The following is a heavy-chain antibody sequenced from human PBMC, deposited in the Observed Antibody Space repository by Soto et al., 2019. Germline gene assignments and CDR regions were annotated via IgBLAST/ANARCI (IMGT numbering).Heavy chain of an antibody. D-gene: IGHD2-15*01. CDR1: GYTFTSYD. J-gene: IGHJ4*02. Sequence: QVQLVQSGAEVKKPGASVKVSCKASGYTFTSYDINWVRQATGQGLEWMGWINSNSGNTGYAQKCQGTVTMTRNTSINTAYMEMSNLRSENTAVYYCASVASGRPPTDFDYWGQGTLATVSS. CDR2: INSNSGNT. CDR3: ASVASGRPPTDFDY. V-gene: IGHV1-8*01.